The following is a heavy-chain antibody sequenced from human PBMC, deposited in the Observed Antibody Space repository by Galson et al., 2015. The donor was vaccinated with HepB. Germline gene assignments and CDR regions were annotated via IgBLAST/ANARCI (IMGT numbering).Heavy chain of an antibody. CDR3: ARDKSDIVVVPAARVLAFDI. CDR2: INPSGGST. J-gene: IGHJ3*02. V-gene: IGHV1-46*01. Sequence: SVKVSCKASGYTFTSYYMHWVRQAPGQGLEWMGIINPSGGSTSYAQKFQGRATMTRDTSTSTVYMELSSLRPEDTAVYYCARDKSDIVVVPAARVLAFDIWGQGTMVTVSS. CDR1: GYTFTSYY. D-gene: IGHD2-2*01.